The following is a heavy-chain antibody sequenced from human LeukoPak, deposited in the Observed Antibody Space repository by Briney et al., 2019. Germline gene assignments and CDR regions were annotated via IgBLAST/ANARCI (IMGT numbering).Heavy chain of an antibody. CDR2: INPNSGGT. D-gene: IGHD3-22*01. CDR3: ARAANYYDSSGYRYYYYYMDV. V-gene: IGHV1-2*02. CDR1: GYTFTSYG. Sequence: ASVKVSCRASGYTFTSYGISWVRQAPGQGLEWMGWINPNSGGTNYAQKFQGRVTMTRDTSISTAYMELSRLRSDDTAVYYCARAANYYDSSGYRYYYYYMDVWGKGTTVTVSS. J-gene: IGHJ6*03.